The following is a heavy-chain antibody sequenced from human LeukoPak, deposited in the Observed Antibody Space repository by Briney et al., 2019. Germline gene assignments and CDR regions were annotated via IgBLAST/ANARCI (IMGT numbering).Heavy chain of an antibody. D-gene: IGHD5-12*01. CDR2: IYYSGST. V-gene: IGHV4-59*01. Sequence: PSETLSLTCTVSGGSISGYYWSWIRQPPGKGLECIGHIYYSGSTNYNPSLKSRVTISVDTSKNQFSLKLSSVTAADTAVYYCARGLRLYPIDYWGQGTLVTVSS. J-gene: IGHJ4*02. CDR1: GGSISGYY. CDR3: ARGLRLYPIDY.